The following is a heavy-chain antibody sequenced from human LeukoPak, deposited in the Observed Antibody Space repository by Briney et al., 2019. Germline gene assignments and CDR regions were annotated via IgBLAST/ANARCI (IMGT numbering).Heavy chain of an antibody. CDR3: ARLTKGAQDYYYYGMDV. CDR2: IYYSGST. CDR1: GGSISSYY. Sequence: SETLPLTCTVSGGSISSYYWSWIRQPPGKGLEWIGYIYYSGSTNYNPSLKSRVTISVDTSKNQFSLKLSSVTAADTAVYYCARLTKGAQDYYYYGMDVWGQGTTVTVSS. J-gene: IGHJ6*02. V-gene: IGHV4-59*08. D-gene: IGHD3-16*01.